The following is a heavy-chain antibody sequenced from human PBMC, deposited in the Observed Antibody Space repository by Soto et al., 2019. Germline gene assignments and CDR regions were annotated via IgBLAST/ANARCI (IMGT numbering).Heavy chain of an antibody. CDR2: IYSGGST. CDR3: ARVRDFGVVYY. V-gene: IGHV3-66*01. Sequence: EVQLVESGGGLVQPGGSLRLSCAASGFTVSSNYMSWVRQAPGRGLEWVSVIYSGGSTYYADSVKGRFTISRDNSKNTLYLQMNSLRAEDTAVYYCARVRDFGVVYYWGQGTLVTVSS. CDR1: GFTVSSNY. D-gene: IGHD3-3*01. J-gene: IGHJ4*02.